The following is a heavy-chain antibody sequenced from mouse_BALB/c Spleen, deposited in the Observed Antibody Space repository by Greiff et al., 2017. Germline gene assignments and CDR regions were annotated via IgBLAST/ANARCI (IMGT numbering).Heavy chain of an antibody. Sequence: EVQLQQSGAELVKPGASVKLSCTASGFNIKDTYMHWVKQRPEQGLEWIGRIDPANGNTKYDPKFQGKATITADTSSNTAYLQLSSLTSEDTAVYYCALRRHYAMDYWGQGTSVTVSS. CDR1: GFNIKDTY. CDR3: ALRRHYAMDY. CDR2: IDPANGNT. J-gene: IGHJ4*01. V-gene: IGHV14-3*02. D-gene: IGHD2-12*01.